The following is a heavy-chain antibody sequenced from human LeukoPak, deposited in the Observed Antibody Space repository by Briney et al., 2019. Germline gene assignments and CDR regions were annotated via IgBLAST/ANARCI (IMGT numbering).Heavy chain of an antibody. CDR1: GYTLTELS. V-gene: IGHV1-24*01. J-gene: IGHJ5*02. Sequence: GASVKVSCKVSGYTLTELSMHWVRQAPGKGLEWMGGFDPEDGETIYAQKFQGRVTMTEDTSTDTAYMELSSLRSEDTAVYYCATVFKGDSSGPKNWFDPWGQGTLVTVSS. CDR2: FDPEDGET. D-gene: IGHD6-19*01. CDR3: ATVFKGDSSGPKNWFDP.